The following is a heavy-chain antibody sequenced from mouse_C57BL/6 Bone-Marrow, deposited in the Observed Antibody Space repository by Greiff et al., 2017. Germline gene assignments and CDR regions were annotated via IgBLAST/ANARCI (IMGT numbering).Heavy chain of an antibody. CDR1: GYAFSSSW. CDR2: IYPGDGDT. J-gene: IGHJ4*01. D-gene: IGHD1-1*01. CDR3: ALEEYYYGSSSYAMDY. V-gene: IGHV1-82*01. Sequence: QVQLQQSGPELVKPGASVKISCKASGYAFSSSWMNWVKQRPGKGLEWIGRIYPGDGDTNSNGKFKGKATLTADKSSSTAYMQLSSLTSEDSAVYFCALEEYYYGSSSYAMDYWGQGTSVTVSS.